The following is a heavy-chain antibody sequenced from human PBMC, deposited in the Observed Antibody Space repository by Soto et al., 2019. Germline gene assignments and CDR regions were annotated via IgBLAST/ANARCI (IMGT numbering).Heavy chain of an antibody. CDR3: AREGGAVPFDY. Sequence: GGSLKLSCAASGFTFSSYAMHWVRQVPGKGLEWVSAISADGSNTYYADSVKGRFTISRDNSKNTLYLQMNGLRDEDTAVYYCAREGGAVPFDYWGQGTLVTVSS. D-gene: IGHD3-16*01. V-gene: IGHV3-30*04. J-gene: IGHJ4*02. CDR2: ISADGSNT. CDR1: GFTFSSYA.